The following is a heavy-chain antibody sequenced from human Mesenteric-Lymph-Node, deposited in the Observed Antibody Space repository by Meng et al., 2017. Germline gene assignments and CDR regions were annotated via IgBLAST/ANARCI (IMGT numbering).Heavy chain of an antibody. CDR3: ARYYLDYYGSGSYYKWYYFDY. CDR1: GYSFTSYW. CDR2: IYPGDSDT. J-gene: IGHJ4*02. V-gene: IGHV5-51*01. Sequence: GGSLRLSCKGSGYSFTSYWIGWVRQMPGKGLEWMGIIYPGDSDTRYSPSFQGQVTISADKSISTAYLQWSSLKASDTAMYYCARYYLDYYGSGSYYKWYYFDYWGQGTLVTVSS. D-gene: IGHD3-10*01.